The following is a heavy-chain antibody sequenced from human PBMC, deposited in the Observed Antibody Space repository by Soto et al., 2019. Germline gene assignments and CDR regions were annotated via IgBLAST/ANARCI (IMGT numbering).Heavy chain of an antibody. D-gene: IGHD1-26*01. J-gene: IGHJ4*02. CDR3: SSGSYYSSY. CDR2: IRSKSNKYAT. V-gene: IGHV3-73*01. Sequence: PGGSLRLSCTVSGFSFSGSAMHWVRQASGKGLESVGRIRSKSNKYATLYAASVKGRFTISRDDSQNTAYLQMESPKSEDTAVYYCSSGSYYSSYWGQGTLVTVSS. CDR1: GFSFSGSA.